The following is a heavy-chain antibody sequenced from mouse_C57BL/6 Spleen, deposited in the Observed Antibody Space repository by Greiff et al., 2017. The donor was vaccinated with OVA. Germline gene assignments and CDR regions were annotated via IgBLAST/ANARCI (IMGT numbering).Heavy chain of an antibody. CDR1: GYTFTDYE. Sequence: VKLQQSGAELVRPGASVTLSCKASGYTFTDYEMHWVKQTPVHGLEWIGAIDPETGGTAYNQKFKGKAILTADKSSSTAYMELRSLTSEDSAVYYCTRWDSNYGWFAYWGQGTLVTVSA. CDR3: TRWDSNYGWFAY. V-gene: IGHV1-15*01. D-gene: IGHD2-5*01. CDR2: IDPETGGT. J-gene: IGHJ3*01.